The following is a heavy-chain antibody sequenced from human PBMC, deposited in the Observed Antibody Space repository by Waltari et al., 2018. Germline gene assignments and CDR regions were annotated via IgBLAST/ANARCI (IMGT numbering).Heavy chain of an antibody. D-gene: IGHD5-12*01. CDR2: ISWNSGSI. CDR3: AKDITVEMATIGGAFDI. Sequence: EVQLVESGGGLVQPGRSLRLSCAASGFTFDDYAMHWVRHAPGQGLEWVSGISWNSGSIGYADSVKGRFTISRDNAKNSLYLQMNSLRAEDTALYYCAKDITVEMATIGGAFDIWGQGTMVTVSS. V-gene: IGHV3-9*01. CDR1: GFTFDDYA. J-gene: IGHJ3*02.